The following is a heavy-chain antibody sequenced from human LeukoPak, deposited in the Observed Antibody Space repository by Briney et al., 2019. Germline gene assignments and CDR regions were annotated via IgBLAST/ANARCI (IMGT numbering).Heavy chain of an antibody. V-gene: IGHV3-7*01. CDR2: IKQDGSEK. D-gene: IGHD3-3*01. Sequence: GGSLRLSCAAPGIIFSSYAMSWVRQAPGKGLEWVANIKQDGSEKYYVDSVKGRFTISRDNAKNSLYLQMNSLRAEDTAVYYCAREGGYDFWSGYSHPYYFDYWGQGTLVTVSS. J-gene: IGHJ4*02. CDR1: GIIFSSYA. CDR3: AREGGYDFWSGYSHPYYFDY.